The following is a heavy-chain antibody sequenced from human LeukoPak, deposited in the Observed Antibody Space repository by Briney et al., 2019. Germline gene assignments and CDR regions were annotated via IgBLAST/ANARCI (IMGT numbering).Heavy chain of an antibody. J-gene: IGHJ4*02. V-gene: IGHV3-66*01. CDR1: GFTFSSNY. CDR3: ARGRGRVAAFDY. CDR2: IYSGGST. D-gene: IGHD2-15*01. Sequence: GGSLRLSCAASGFTFSSNYMSWVRQAPGKGLEWVSVIYSGGSTYYADSVKGRFTISRDNSKNTLYLQMNSLRAEDTAVYYCARGRGRVAAFDYWGQGTLVTVSS.